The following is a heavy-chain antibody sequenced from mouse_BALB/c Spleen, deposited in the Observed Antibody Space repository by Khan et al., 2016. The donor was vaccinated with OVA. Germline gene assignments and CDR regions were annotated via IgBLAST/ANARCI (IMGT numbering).Heavy chain of an antibody. CDR3: ARPAYDNYYDY. Sequence: QVQLKQSGPELVRPGVSVKISCKGSGYTFTDYAMHWVKQSHAKSLEWIGLISTYSGNTNYNQKFKGKATMTVDKSSSTAYMELARLTSEDSAMYYCARPAYDNYYDYWGQGTTLTVSS. D-gene: IGHD2-3*01. V-gene: IGHV1S137*01. CDR2: ISTYSGNT. J-gene: IGHJ2*01. CDR1: GYTFTDYA.